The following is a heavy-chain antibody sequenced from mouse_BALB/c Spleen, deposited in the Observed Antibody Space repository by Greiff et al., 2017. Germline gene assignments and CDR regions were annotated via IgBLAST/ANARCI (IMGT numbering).Heavy chain of an antibody. CDR3: ERSVHYCGSSYDYFNY. Sequence: EVMLVESGGGLVQPGGSRKLSCAASGFTFSSFGMHWVRQAPEKGLEWVAYISSGSSTIYYADTVKGRFTISRDSPKNTLFLQMTSLRSEDTAMYYCERSVHYCGSSYDYFNYWGQGTTLTVSS. D-gene: IGHD1-1*01. CDR2: ISSGSSTI. CDR1: GFTFSSFG. V-gene: IGHV5-17*02. J-gene: IGHJ2*01.